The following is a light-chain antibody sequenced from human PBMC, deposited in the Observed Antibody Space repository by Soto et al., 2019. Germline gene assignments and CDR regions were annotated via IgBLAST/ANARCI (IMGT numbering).Light chain of an antibody. CDR3: QQYGSSVT. CDR2: DAS. V-gene: IGKV3-20*01. CDR1: QSVRSRY. J-gene: IGKJ4*01. Sequence: DIVLTQSPGTLSLSPGERVTLSCRASQSVRSRYLAWYQQKAGQAPRLLIYDASRRATGIPDRFSGSGSGTDFTLTISRLEPEDFAVYYCQQYGSSVTFGGGTKVEIK.